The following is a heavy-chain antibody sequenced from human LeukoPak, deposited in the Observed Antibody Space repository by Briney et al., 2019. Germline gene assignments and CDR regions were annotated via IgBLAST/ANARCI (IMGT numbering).Heavy chain of an antibody. CDR2: IIPIFGTA. Sequence: ASVKVSCKASGGTFSSYAINWVRQAPGQGLEWMGGIIPIFGTANYAQKFQGRVTITADKSTSTAYMELSSLRSEDTAVYYCARDVDTAGKNWFDPWGQGTLVTVSS. CDR3: ARDVDTAGKNWFDP. V-gene: IGHV1-69*06. CDR1: GGTFSSYA. D-gene: IGHD5-18*01. J-gene: IGHJ5*02.